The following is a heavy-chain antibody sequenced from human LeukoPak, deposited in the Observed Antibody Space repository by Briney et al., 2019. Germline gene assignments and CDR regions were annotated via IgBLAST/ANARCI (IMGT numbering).Heavy chain of an antibody. J-gene: IGHJ4*02. CDR1: GGTFSSYA. V-gene: IGHV1-18*01. CDR3: ARAGSGSGWYFDY. CDR2: ISPYNGNT. D-gene: IGHD6-19*01. Sequence: GASVKVSCKASGGTFSSYAISWVRQAPGQGLEWMGWISPYNGNTRYVQKLQGRVTMTTDTSTSTAYMELRSLRFDDTAVYYCARAGSGSGWYFDYWGQGTLVTVSS.